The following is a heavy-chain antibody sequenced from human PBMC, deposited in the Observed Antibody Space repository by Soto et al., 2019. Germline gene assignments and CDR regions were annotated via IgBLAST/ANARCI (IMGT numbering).Heavy chain of an antibody. D-gene: IGHD3-10*01. CDR1: GFTFSSHS. CDR2: ISYDGSIK. V-gene: IGHV3-30-3*01. CDR3: AREWSTSGDLDY. Sequence: QVQLVESGGGVVQPGRSLRLSCAASGFTFSSHSIQWVHQAPGKGLEGVAVISYDGSIKYYADSVKGRFTISRDNSKNTAYLQMNSLRAEDTAVFYCAREWSTSGDLDYWGQGTLVIVSS. J-gene: IGHJ4*02.